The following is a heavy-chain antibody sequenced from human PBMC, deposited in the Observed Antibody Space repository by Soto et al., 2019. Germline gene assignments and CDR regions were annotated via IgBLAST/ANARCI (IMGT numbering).Heavy chain of an antibody. D-gene: IGHD3-10*02. CDR2: ISYSGTT. V-gene: IGHV4-30-4*01. CDR3: ARAFYYVGIDY. CDR1: GDSISSNNNY. Sequence: SETLSLTCTVSGDSISSNNNYWSWIRQPPGEGLEWIGFISYSGTTSYSPSLKSRVAISLDTSKNQFSLSLSSVTAADTAVYYCARAFYYVGIDYWGQGTLVTVSS. J-gene: IGHJ4*02.